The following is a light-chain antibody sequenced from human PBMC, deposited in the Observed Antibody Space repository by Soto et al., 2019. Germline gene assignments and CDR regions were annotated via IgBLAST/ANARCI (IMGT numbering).Light chain of an antibody. Sequence: TLSPATXSLCRRYRAPAPCGASRRINLNLAWYKKKQGNATXLXXXSASIRANGIPDRISGSGSGTEFTLTIRIRKFEAFLVYYCQQYTKGRLITVGEGTRLEI. CDR3: QQYTKGRLIT. CDR1: RRINLN. J-gene: IGKJ5*01. V-gene: IGKV3D-15*03. CDR2: SAS.